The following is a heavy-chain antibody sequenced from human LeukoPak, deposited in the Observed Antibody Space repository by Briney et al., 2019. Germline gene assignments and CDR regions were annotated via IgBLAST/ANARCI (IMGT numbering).Heavy chain of an antibody. J-gene: IGHJ4*02. V-gene: IGHV3-53*01. CDR3: ARIAKTTYFDY. Sequence: PGGSLRHSCAASGFTLSSTYMSWVRQAPGKGLEWVSVIYSGGSTDYADSVKGRFTISRDNSENTLHLQMNSLRAEDTAVYYCARIAKTTYFDYWGQGTLVTVSS. D-gene: IGHD4-17*01. CDR2: IYSGGST. CDR1: GFTLSSTY.